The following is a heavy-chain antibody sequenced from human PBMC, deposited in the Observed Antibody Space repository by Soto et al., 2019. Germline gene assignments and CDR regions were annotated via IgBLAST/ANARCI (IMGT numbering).Heavy chain of an antibody. CDR1: GFTFSDYW. D-gene: IGHD2-2*01. CDR3: VKDGGYCSSSACYAPRNHYFDS. J-gene: IGHJ4*02. V-gene: IGHV3-7*03. CDR2: IKFDGSEK. Sequence: GGSLRLSCEASGFTFSDYWMSWVRQAPGKGPEWVANIKFDGSEKQYVDSVRGRFTISRDNSRSSLSLQMNSLRAGDTAVYYCVKDGGYCSSSACYAPRNHYFDSWGQGTLVTVSS.